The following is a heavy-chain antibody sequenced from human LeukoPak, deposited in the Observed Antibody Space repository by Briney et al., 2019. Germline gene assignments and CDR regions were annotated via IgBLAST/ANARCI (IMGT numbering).Heavy chain of an antibody. J-gene: IGHJ4*02. V-gene: IGHV3-23*01. Sequence: GGSLRLSCVASGFTFSSYAMTWVRQAPGKGLEWVSGISGSSGRTYYADSVKGRFTISRDNSKNTLYLQMNSLRAEDTAVYYCAKESSLNHWGQGTLVTVSS. CDR2: ISGSSGRT. D-gene: IGHD2-8*01. CDR1: GFTFSSYA. CDR3: AKESSLNH.